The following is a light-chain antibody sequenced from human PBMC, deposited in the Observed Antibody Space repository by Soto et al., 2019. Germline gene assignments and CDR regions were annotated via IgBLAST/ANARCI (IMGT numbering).Light chain of an antibody. CDR1: NSDVGGYNY. V-gene: IGLV2-11*01. J-gene: IGLJ1*01. CDR3: CSYAGNYIYV. Sequence: QSALTQPRSVSGSPGQSVSISCTGTNSDVGGYNYVSWYQQHPGKAPKLMIYDVTQRPSGVPDRFSGSKSGNTASLTISGLQADDEADYYCCSYAGNYIYVFGTGTQLTVL. CDR2: DVT.